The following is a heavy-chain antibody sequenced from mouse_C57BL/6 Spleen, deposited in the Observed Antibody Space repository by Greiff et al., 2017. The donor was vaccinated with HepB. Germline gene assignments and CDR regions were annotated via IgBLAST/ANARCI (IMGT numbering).Heavy chain of an antibody. CDR3: ANSPYYYGSSLWYFDV. CDR1: GYTFTDYY. V-gene: IGHV1-26*01. D-gene: IGHD1-1*01. CDR2: INPNNGGT. Sequence: EVQLQQSGPELVKPGASVKISCKASGYTFTDYYMNWVKQSHGKSLEWIGDINPNNGGTSYNQKFKGKATLTVDKSSSTAYMELRSLTSEDSAVYYWANSPYYYGSSLWYFDVWGTGTTVTVSS. J-gene: IGHJ1*03.